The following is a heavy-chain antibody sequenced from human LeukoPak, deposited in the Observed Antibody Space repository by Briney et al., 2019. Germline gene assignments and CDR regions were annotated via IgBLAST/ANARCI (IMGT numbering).Heavy chain of an antibody. Sequence: GGFLRLSCAASGFTFSSYAMHWVRQAPGKGLEWVAVISYDGSNKYYADSVKGRFTISRDNSKNTLYLQMNSLRAEDTAVYYCARASLFDYSFDYWGQGTLVTVSS. CDR3: ARASLFDYSFDY. D-gene: IGHD3-9*01. CDR2: ISYDGSNK. CDR1: GFTFSSYA. V-gene: IGHV3-30*14. J-gene: IGHJ4*02.